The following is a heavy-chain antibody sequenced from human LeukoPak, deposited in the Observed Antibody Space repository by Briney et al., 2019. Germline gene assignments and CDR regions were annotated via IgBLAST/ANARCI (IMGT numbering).Heavy chain of an antibody. CDR3: AKDHVGATRRGAFDI. V-gene: IGHV3-21*04. Sequence: GGSLRLSCAASGFTFSSYSMNWVRQAPGKGLEWVSSISSSSSYIYYADSLKGRFTISRDNAKNSLYLQMNSLRAEDTAVYYCAKDHVGATRRGAFDIWGQGTLVTVSS. CDR1: GFTFSSYS. CDR2: ISSSSSYI. J-gene: IGHJ3*02. D-gene: IGHD1-26*01.